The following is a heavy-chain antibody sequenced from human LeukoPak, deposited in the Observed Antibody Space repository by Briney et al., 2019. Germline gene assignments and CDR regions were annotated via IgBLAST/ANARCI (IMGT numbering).Heavy chain of an antibody. V-gene: IGHV3-15*01. CDR3: TTHDSFDY. CDR2: VKSNTDGGTT. Sequence: GGSLRLSCAASGFTFSNAWMSWVRQAPGKGLEWVGRVKSNTDGGTTHYAAPVKGRFTISRDDSKSTLYLQMSSLKTEDTAVYYCTTHDSFDYWGQGTLVSVSS. J-gene: IGHJ4*02. D-gene: IGHD3-3*01. CDR1: GFTFSNAW.